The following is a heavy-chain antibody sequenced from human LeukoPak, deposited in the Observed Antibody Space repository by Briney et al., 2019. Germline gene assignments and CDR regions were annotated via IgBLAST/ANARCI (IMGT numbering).Heavy chain of an antibody. CDR2: IHPRDSDT. Sequence: GESLKISCKGSGYTFTTQWIGWVRQMPGKGLEWMGIIHPRDSDTRYSPSFQGQVTISADKSISTAYLQWSSLKASDTAMYYCARRYCSGSSCYLFDYWGQGTPVTVSS. CDR1: GYTFTTQW. J-gene: IGHJ4*02. D-gene: IGHD2-15*01. CDR3: ARRYCSGSSCYLFDY. V-gene: IGHV5-51*01.